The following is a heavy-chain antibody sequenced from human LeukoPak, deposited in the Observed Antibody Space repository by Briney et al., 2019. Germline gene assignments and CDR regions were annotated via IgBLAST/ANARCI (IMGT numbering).Heavy chain of an antibody. D-gene: IGHD6-19*01. CDR2: INWNGGST. V-gene: IGHV3-20*04. J-gene: IGHJ3*02. CDR1: GFTFSTYS. CDR3: ARDIVLIAVAVRGSFDI. Sequence: GGSLRLSCAASGFTFSTYSMNWVRQVPGKGLEWVSGINWNGGSTGYADSVKGRFTISRDNAKNSLYLQVNSLRAEDTALYYCARDIVLIAVAVRGSFDIWGQGTMVTVSS.